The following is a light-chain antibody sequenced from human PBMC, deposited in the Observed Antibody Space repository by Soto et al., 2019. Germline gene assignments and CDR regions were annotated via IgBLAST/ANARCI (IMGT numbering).Light chain of an antibody. CDR3: QSCDTILSGSV. CDR1: SSNSGAGYD. V-gene: IGLV1-40*01. CDR2: GNS. J-gene: IGLJ2*01. Sequence: QSVLTQPPSVSGAPGQRVNISCTGSSSNSGAGYDVHWYQQLPGTAPKLLIYGNSNRPSGVPDRFSGSKSGTSASLAITGLHAEDEADFYCQSCDTILSGSVFGGGTKLTVL.